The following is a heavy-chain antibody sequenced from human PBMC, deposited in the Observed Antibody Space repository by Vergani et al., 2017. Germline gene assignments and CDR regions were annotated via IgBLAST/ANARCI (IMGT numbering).Heavy chain of an antibody. Sequence: EVLLAESGGGVVQPGGSLRLSCAVSGFTFEDSAMHWVRQAPGKGLEWVSLISWNGGSTHYADSVKGRFTISRDNSKNSLYLQMNTLRAEDTALYYCARYSGPGGGSELNSWGQGTLGTVSS. V-gene: IGHV3-43D*03. CDR1: GFTFEDSA. D-gene: IGHD2-15*01. CDR2: ISWNGGST. CDR3: ARYSGPGGGSELNS. J-gene: IGHJ4*02.